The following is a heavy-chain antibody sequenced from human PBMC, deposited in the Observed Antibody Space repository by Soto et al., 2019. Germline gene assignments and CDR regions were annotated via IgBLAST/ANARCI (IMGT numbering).Heavy chain of an antibody. Sequence: QVQLVESGGGVVQPGRSLRLPCAASGFTFSNYGMHWVRQAPGKGLEWVAVTSYDGSIRYYAGSVKGRFTISRDNSKNTLYLQINSLRTEDTAVYYCAKDRLAYCGGDCYWVDYWGQGTLLTVSS. CDR1: GFTFSNYG. CDR3: AKDRLAYCGGDCYWVDY. J-gene: IGHJ4*02. V-gene: IGHV3-30*18. CDR2: TSYDGSIR. D-gene: IGHD2-21*02.